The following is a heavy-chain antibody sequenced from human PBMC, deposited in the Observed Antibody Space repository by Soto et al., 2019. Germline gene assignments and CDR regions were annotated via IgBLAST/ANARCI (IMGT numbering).Heavy chain of an antibody. Sequence: PSETLSLTCAVSGGSISSGGYSWSWIRQPPGKGLEWIGYIYHSGSTYYNPSLKSRVTISVDTSKNQFSLKLSSVTAADTAVYYCARLSEYYYASGRADPLYGMDVWGQGTTVTVSS. D-gene: IGHD3-10*01. CDR2: IYHSGST. CDR3: ARLSEYYYASGRADPLYGMDV. V-gene: IGHV4-30-2*05. CDR1: GGSISSGGYS. J-gene: IGHJ6*02.